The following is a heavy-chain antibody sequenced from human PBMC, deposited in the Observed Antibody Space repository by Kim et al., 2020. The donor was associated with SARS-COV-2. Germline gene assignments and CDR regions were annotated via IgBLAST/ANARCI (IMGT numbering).Heavy chain of an antibody. Sequence: SVKVSCKASGGTFSSYAISWVRQAPGQGLEWMGGIIPIFGTANYAQKFQGRVTITADESTSTAYMELSSLRSEDTAVYYCARVPLEPIFGVVPLDVWGQGTTVTVSS. V-gene: IGHV1-69*13. J-gene: IGHJ6*02. CDR3: ARVPLEPIFGVVPLDV. CDR2: IIPIFGTA. D-gene: IGHD3-3*01. CDR1: GGTFSSYA.